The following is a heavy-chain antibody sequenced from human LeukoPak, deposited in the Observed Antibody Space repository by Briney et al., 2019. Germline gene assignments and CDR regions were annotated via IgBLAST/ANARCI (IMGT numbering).Heavy chain of an antibody. V-gene: IGHV3-23*01. CDR1: GFTFSSYA. CDR3: AKDHTAGTTLYYFDY. Sequence: PGGSLRLSCAASGFTFSSYAMSWVRQAPGKGLEWVSAISGSGGSTYYADSVKGRFTISRDNSKNTLYLQMNSLRAEDTAVYYCAKDHTAGTTLYYFDYWGQGTLVTVSS. CDR2: ISGSGGST. J-gene: IGHJ4*02. D-gene: IGHD6-13*01.